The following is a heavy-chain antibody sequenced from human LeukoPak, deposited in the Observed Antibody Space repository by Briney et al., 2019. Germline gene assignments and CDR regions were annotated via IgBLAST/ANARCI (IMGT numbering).Heavy chain of an antibody. CDR3: TRVFVGDEYSSSGY. J-gene: IGHJ4*02. D-gene: IGHD6-13*01. V-gene: IGHV3-74*01. CDR1: GFTFSRYY. Sequence: LAGGSLRLSCAASGFTFSRYYMHWVRQAPGKGLVWVSRINSDGSSTTYADPVKGRFTISRDNAKNTLYLQMNSLKVEDTAVYYCTRVFVGDEYSSSGYWGQGTLVTVSS. CDR2: INSDGSST.